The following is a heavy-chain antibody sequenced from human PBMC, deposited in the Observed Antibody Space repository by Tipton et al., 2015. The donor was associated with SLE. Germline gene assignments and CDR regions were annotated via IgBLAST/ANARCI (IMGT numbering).Heavy chain of an antibody. D-gene: IGHD3-16*02. CDR2: TSWNSDDI. CDR1: GFSFADYA. J-gene: IGHJ4*02. CDR3: VKDSKDMITFGGVVGYFDF. Sequence: SLRLSCVASGFSFADYAMHWVRQVPGKGLEWVAGTSWNSDDIGYADSVKGRFTISRDNAKNSLYLQMNSLRPEDTALYYCVKDSKDMITFGGVVGYFDFWGQGTQVTVSS. V-gene: IGHV3-9*01.